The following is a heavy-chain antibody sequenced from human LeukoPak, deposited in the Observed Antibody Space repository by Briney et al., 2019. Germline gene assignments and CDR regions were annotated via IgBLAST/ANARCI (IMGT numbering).Heavy chain of an antibody. CDR3: AREVGIREFDY. D-gene: IGHD1-26*01. V-gene: IGHV4-61*02. CDR1: GGSISSGSYY. J-gene: IGHJ4*02. CDR2: IYTSGST. Sequence: SETLSLTCTVSGGSISSGSYYWSWIRQPAGKGLEWIGRIYTSGSTNYNPSLKSRVTISVDTSKNQFSLKLSSVTAADTAVYYCAREVGIREFDYWGQGTLVTVSS.